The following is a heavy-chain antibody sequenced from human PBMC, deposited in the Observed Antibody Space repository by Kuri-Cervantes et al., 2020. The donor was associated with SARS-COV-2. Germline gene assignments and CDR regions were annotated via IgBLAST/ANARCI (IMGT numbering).Heavy chain of an antibody. CDR3: ARLIGQVGVVGDY. V-gene: IGHV5-51*01. CDR2: IYPGNSDT. Sequence: GGSLRLSCKGSGYSFTSYWIGWVRQMPGKGLEWMGIIYPGNSDTRYSPSFQSQVTISADRSISTAYLQWSSLKASDTAMYYCARLIGQVGVVGDYWAQGTLVTVSS. CDR1: GYSFTSYW. D-gene: IGHD2-21*01. J-gene: IGHJ4*02.